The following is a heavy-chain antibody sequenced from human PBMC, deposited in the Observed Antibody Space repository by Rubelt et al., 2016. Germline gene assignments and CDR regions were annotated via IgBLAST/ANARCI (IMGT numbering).Heavy chain of an antibody. D-gene: IGHD3-10*01. J-gene: IGHJ4*02. V-gene: IGHV1-8*01. Sequence: QVQLVQSGAEVKKPGASVKVSCKASGYSFSTSDINWVRQGTGQGLEWMGWMNPNTGNTGYAQKFQGRVTMTNNISIRTAYLYRSSLRAEDTAVYYCARGVIWGQGTLVAVSS. CDR1: GYSFSTSD. CDR2: MNPNTGNT. CDR3: ARGVI.